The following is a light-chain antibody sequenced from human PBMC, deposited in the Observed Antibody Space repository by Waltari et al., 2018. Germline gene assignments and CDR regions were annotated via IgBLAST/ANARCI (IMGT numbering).Light chain of an antibody. Sequence: DIVMTQSPDSLAVSLGERATINCKSSQSLFSSSNSRTYLARYQHKPGQPPRLLIYWASIRASGVPDRFSGSGSGTDFTLTISSLQAEDVAVYYCHHYYIPPLTFGQGTRLEI. CDR1: QSLFSSSNSRTY. CDR3: HHYYIPPLT. J-gene: IGKJ5*01. CDR2: WAS. V-gene: IGKV4-1*01.